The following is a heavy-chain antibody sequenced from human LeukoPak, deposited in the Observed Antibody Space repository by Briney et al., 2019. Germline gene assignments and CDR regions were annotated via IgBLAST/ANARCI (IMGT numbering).Heavy chain of an antibody. V-gene: IGHV4-59*01. D-gene: IGHD3-10*01. CDR2: IYHSGST. CDR1: GGSISSYY. CDR3: ARVSIYYGSYSWFDP. J-gene: IGHJ5*02. Sequence: SETLSLTCTVSGGSISSYYWSWIRQPPGKGLEWIGYIYHSGSTNYDPSLKSRVTISVDTSKNQFSLKLSSVTAADTAVYYCARVSIYYGSYSWFDPWGQGTLVTVSS.